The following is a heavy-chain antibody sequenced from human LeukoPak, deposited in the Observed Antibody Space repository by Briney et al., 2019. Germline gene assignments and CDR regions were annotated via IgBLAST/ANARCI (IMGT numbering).Heavy chain of an antibody. Sequence: GSLRLSCAASGFTFSSYAMHWVRQAPGKGLEYVSAISSNGGSTYYANSVKGRFTISRDNSKNTLYLQMGSLRAEDMAVYYCARDGPYGPGNYWGQGTLVTVSS. J-gene: IGHJ4*02. CDR3: ARDGPYGPGNY. D-gene: IGHD4-17*01. CDR1: GFTFSSYA. V-gene: IGHV3-64*01. CDR2: ISSNGGST.